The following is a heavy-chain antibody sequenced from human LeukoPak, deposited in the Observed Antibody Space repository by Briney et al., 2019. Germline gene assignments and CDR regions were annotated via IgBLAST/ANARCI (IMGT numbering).Heavy chain of an antibody. CDR2: ISSSSSYI. CDR1: GFTFSSYS. Sequence: GGSLRLSCAASGFTFSSYSMNWVRQAPGRGLEWVSSISSSSSYIYYADSVKGRFTISRDNAKNSLYLQMNSLRAEDTAVYYCARENYDFWSGSPLNWGQGTLVTVSS. D-gene: IGHD3-3*01. CDR3: ARENYDFWSGSPLN. J-gene: IGHJ4*02. V-gene: IGHV3-21*01.